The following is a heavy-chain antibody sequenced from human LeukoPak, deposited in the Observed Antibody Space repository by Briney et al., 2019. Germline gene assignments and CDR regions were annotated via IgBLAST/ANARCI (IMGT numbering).Heavy chain of an antibody. V-gene: IGHV3-64*02. CDR3: ARVKMVATINDYYYYYMDV. J-gene: IGHJ6*03. Sequence: GGSLRLSCAASGFTFSSYTIKWVRQAPGKGLEHVSAIISNGGSTHYTDSVKGRFSISRDNSKNTVYLQMGSLRPEDMAVYYCARVKMVATINDYYYYYMDVWGRGTTVTVSS. CDR1: GFTFSSYT. D-gene: IGHD1-26*01. CDR2: IISNGGST.